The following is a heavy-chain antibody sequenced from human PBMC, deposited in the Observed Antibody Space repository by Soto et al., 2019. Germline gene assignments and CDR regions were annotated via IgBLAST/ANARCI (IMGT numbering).Heavy chain of an antibody. CDR2: IIPIFGTA. Sequence: SVKVSCKASGGTFSSYAISWVRQAPGQGLEWMGGIIPIFGTANYAQKFQGRVTITADESTSTAYMELSSLRSEDTAVYYCARSVAYCGGDCYWFQHWGQGTLVTVSS. V-gene: IGHV1-69*13. CDR3: ARSVAYCGGDCYWFQH. D-gene: IGHD2-21*02. J-gene: IGHJ1*01. CDR1: GGTFSSYA.